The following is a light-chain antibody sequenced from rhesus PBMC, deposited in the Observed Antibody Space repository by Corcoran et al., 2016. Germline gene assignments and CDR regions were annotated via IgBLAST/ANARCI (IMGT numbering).Light chain of an antibody. V-gene: IGKV1-32*04. CDR2: RAF. CDR1: QSLSNY. CDR3: QQGYIYPVT. Sequence: DIQMTQSPSSLSASVGDRVTITCQASQSLSNYLNWYTQKPGKIHKLLIYRAFSLQSGIPSRFSGRGSGTDFTLTISSLQPEDFATYYCQQGYIYPVTFGGGTKVELK. J-gene: IGKJ4*01.